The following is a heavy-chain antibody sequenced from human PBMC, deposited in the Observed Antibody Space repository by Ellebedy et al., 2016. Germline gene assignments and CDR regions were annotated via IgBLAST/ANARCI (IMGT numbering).Heavy chain of an antibody. V-gene: IGHV3-74*01. CDR1: GFTFSDYC. Sequence: GESLKISXAASGFTFSDYCMHWVRQVPGKGLVWVSRIKSDGSWTVYADSVKGRFTISRDNARNTLYLEMSSLRAEDTAVYYCARERDTGSYTFDAFDIWGQGTMVTVSS. J-gene: IGHJ3*02. CDR2: IKSDGSWT. CDR3: ARERDTGSYTFDAFDI. D-gene: IGHD1-26*01.